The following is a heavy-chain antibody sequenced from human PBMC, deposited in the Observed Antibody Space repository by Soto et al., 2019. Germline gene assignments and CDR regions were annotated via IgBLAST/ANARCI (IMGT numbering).Heavy chain of an antibody. CDR3: ARDHTDYYGMDV. CDR1: GGTFSSYA. J-gene: IGHJ6*02. Sequence: GPPVKVSCKASGGTFSSYAISWVRQAPGQGLEWMGGIIPIFGTANYAQKFQGRVTITADESTSTAYMELSSLRSEDTAVYYCARDHTDYYGMDVWGQGTTVTVSS. CDR2: IIPIFGTA. V-gene: IGHV1-69*13.